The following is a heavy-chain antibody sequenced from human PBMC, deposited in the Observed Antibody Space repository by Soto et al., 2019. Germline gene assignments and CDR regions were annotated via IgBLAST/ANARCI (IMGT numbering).Heavy chain of an antibody. CDR3: ARAPGQWLVTTEYDC. D-gene: IGHD6-19*01. CDR2: ISGYNGNT. J-gene: IGHJ4*02. V-gene: IGHV1-18*01. Sequence: QVQLVQSGAEVKKPGASVKVSCKASGYTFSSYGISWVRQAPGQGLEWMGWISGYNGNTDYAQSLQGRVTMTTDTFTNTAYMELRSLRSDDTAVYYCARAPGQWLVTTEYDCWGQGTLVTVSS. CDR1: GYTFSSYG.